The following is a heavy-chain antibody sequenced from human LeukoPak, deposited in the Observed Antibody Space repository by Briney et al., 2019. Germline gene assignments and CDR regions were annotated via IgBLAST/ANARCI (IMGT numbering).Heavy chain of an antibody. V-gene: IGHV3-30*04. Sequence: PGRSLRLTCAASGFTFSSYAMHWVRQAPGKGLEWVAVISYDGSNKYYADSVKGRFTISRDNSKNTPYLQRNSRRAEDTAVYYCARSVRGTHDYWGQGTLVTVSS. CDR3: ARSVRGTHDY. J-gene: IGHJ4*02. CDR1: GFTFSSYA. CDR2: ISYDGSNK.